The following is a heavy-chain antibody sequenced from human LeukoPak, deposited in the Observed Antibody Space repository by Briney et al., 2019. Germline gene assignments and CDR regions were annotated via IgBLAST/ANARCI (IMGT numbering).Heavy chain of an antibody. J-gene: IGHJ4*02. V-gene: IGHV4-59*01. CDR2: IYYSGST. Sequence: SETLSLTCTVSGGSISSYYWSWIRQPPGKGLEWIGYIYYSGSTNYNPSLKSRVAISVDTSKNQFSLKLSSVTAADTAVYYCARHRTPQGGAYYFDYWGQGTLVTVSS. CDR1: GGSISSYY. CDR3: ARHRTPQGGAYYFDY. D-gene: IGHD1-26*01.